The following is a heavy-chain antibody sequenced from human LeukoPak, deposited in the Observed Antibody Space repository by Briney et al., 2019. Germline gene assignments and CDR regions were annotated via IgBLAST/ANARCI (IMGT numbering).Heavy chain of an antibody. D-gene: IGHD3-10*01. CDR1: GFSLTTSAVA. J-gene: IGHJ4*02. CDR2: IYWSDDK. Sequence: SGPTLVNHTQTLTLTCTFSGFSLTTSAVAVGWIPPPPGKALEWLALIYWSDDKRYSPSLKSGLTITKDTSKNQVVLTMTNMDPVDTATYYCAHRTTGDYFDYWGQGTLVTVSS. V-gene: IGHV2-5*01. CDR3: AHRTTGDYFDY.